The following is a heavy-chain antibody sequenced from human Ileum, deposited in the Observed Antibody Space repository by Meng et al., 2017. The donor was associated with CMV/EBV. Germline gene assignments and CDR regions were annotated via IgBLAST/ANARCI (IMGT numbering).Heavy chain of an antibody. Sequence: SGYTFTDYDMNWVRQAPGQGLQWMGRINTNTQITTYGQDFSGRFVFSVDTSVSTAYLQISTLRAEDTAVYYCTRDITGYVEVAGTDYWGQGTLVTVSS. CDR2: INTNTQIT. CDR1: GYTFTDYD. V-gene: IGHV7-4-1*02. D-gene: IGHD6-19*01. CDR3: TRDITGYVEVAGTDY. J-gene: IGHJ4*02.